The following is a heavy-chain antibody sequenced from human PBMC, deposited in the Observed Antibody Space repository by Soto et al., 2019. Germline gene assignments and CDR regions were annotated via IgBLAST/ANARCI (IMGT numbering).Heavy chain of an antibody. CDR3: ARSPSYYGIDV. V-gene: IGHV3-30*04. Sequence: LRLSCAASGFSLRSYAMHWVRQAPGKGLEWVAVISYEGSNQYYADSVKGRFTLTRDNSKKTVDLQMNSLRVDDTAVYYCARSPSYYGIDVWGQGTTVTVSS. CDR1: GFSLRSYA. J-gene: IGHJ6*02. CDR2: ISYEGSNQ.